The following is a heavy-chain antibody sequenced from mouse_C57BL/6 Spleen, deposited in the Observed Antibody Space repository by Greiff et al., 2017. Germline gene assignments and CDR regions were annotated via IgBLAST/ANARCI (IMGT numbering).Heavy chain of an antibody. CDR3: ERNDGYYMDY. CDR2: IHPNSGST. V-gene: IGHV1-64*01. Sequence: QVQLQQPGAELVKPGASVKLSCKASGYTFTSYWMHWVKQRPGQGLEWIGMIHPNSGSTNYNEKFKSKATLTVDKSSSTAYMQLSSLTSKDSAVYYCERNDGYYMDYWGQGTSVTVSS. D-gene: IGHD2-3*01. J-gene: IGHJ4*01. CDR1: GYTFTSYW.